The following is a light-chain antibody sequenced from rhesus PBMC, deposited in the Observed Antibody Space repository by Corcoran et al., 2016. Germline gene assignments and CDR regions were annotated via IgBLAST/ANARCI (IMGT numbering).Light chain of an antibody. CDR3: QHGYGTPYS. J-gene: IGKJ2*01. Sequence: DIQMTQSPSSLSASVGDTVTITCRASQGISNNLAWYQQKPGKVPKLLIFYASTLQSGAPSRFSGSGSGTYFTLTISSLPPEDFATYYCQHGYGTPYSFGQGTKVEIK. CDR2: YAS. V-gene: IGKV1-25*01. CDR1: QGISNN.